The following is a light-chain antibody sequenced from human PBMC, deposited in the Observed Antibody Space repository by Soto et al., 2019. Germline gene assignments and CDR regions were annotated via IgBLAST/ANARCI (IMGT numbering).Light chain of an antibody. J-gene: IGKJ1*01. CDR2: GAS. CDR3: QQYFEWSPVT. V-gene: IGKV3-15*01. CDR1: ETVATN. Sequence: VMTQSPATLSVSPGERATLSCWASETVATNLAWYQQKPGQAPRLLISGASTRAAGISDRFRGSGSGTEFTLTISSLRSEDSAIYYCQQYFEWSPVTFGQGTKVEI.